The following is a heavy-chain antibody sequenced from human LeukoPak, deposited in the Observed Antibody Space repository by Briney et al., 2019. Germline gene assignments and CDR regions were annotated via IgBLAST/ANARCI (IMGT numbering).Heavy chain of an antibody. CDR3: VRGELGDFDN. CDR1: GYSISRSYL. V-gene: IGHV4-38-2*02. D-gene: IGHD7-27*01. Sequence: PSETLSLTCTVSGYSISRSYLWGWVRQPPGKAPEWIGSTSHDGSSYQNPSLKSRVSISIDTSKNQFSLKVTSLTAADTAVYYCVRGELGDFDNCGQGILVTVSS. CDR2: TSHDGSS. J-gene: IGHJ4*02.